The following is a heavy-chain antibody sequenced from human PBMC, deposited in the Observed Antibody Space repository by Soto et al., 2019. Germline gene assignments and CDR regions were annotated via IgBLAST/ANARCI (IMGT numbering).Heavy chain of an antibody. V-gene: IGHV3-74*01. CDR3: VRGDNGNFRMIY. CDR1: GFTFSTYW. Sequence: EVQLVESGGDLVQPGGSLRLSCAASGFTFSTYWMHWVRQAPGKGLVWVSRLFGDGSNPAYADSVKGRFTISRDNAKNMLYLQMNSLTPEDTAVYYCVRGDNGNFRMIYWGQGTLVTVSS. J-gene: IGHJ4*02. CDR2: LFGDGSNP. D-gene: IGHD3-10*01.